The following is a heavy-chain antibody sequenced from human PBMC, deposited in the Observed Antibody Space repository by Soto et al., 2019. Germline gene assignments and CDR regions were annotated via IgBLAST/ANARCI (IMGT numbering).Heavy chain of an antibody. V-gene: IGHV3-23*01. CDR1: GFTFGDYA. D-gene: IGHD6-19*01. J-gene: IGHJ4*02. Sequence: PGGSLRLSCTASGFTFGDYAMSWFRQAPGEGLEWVSDIIDSGGSTYYADSVKGRFTISRDNSKSTLYLQMNSLRAEDTAVYYCARHGYSSGYYYFDYWGQGALVTVSS. CDR3: ARHGYSSGYYYFDY. CDR2: IIDSGGST.